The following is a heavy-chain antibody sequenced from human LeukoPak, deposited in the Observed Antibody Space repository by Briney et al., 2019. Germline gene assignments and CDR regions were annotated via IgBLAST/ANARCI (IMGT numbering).Heavy chain of an antibody. CDR2: IRSKAYGGTT. CDR3: TRATDYYDILTGYT. D-gene: IGHD3-9*01. Sequence: GGSLRLSCTASGFTFGDYAMSWVRQAPGKGLEWVGFIRSKAYGGTTEYAASVKGRFTISRDDSKSIAYLQMNGLKTEDTAVYYCTRATDYYDILTGYTWGQGTLVTVSS. CDR1: GFTFGDYA. V-gene: IGHV3-49*04. J-gene: IGHJ5*02.